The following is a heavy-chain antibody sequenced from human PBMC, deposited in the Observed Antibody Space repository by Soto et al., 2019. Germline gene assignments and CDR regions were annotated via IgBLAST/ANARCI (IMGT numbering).Heavy chain of an antibody. CDR1: GFTFSSYG. J-gene: IGHJ4*02. CDR3: AKDRGWLDLWAPDY. V-gene: IGHV3-30*18. D-gene: IGHD6-19*01. CDR2: ISYDGSNK. Sequence: PGGSLRLSCAASGFTFSSYGMHWVRQAPGKGLEWVAVISYDGSNKYYADSVKGRFTISRDNSKNTLYLQMNSLRAEDTAVYYCAKDRGWLDLWAPDYWGQGTLVTVSS.